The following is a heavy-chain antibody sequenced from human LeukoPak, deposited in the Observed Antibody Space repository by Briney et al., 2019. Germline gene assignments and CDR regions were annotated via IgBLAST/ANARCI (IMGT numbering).Heavy chain of an antibody. J-gene: IGHJ4*02. D-gene: IGHD2-8*01. CDR1: GGSFSGYY. Sequence: SETLSLTCAVYGGSFSGYYWSWIRQPPGKGLEWIGSIYHSGSTYYNPSLKSRVTISVDTSKNQFSLKLNSVTAADTAVYYCARVLNAGHFDDWGQGTLVTVSS. V-gene: IGHV4-34*01. CDR3: ARVLNAGHFDD. CDR2: IYHSGST.